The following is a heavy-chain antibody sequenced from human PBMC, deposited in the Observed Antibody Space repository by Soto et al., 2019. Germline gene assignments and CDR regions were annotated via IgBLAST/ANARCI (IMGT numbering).Heavy chain of an antibody. J-gene: IGHJ5*02. Sequence: QVHLVQSGAEVKKSGASVKVSCKASGYSFTNHEINWVRQAPGRGLEWMGWMNPDSGNRGYAQKFQGRVTMTGNISINTAFLELGSLTSDDTAVYYCARGPDSRRGHYDVVSGYYKGSGWLDPWGQGTLVTVSS. CDR3: ARGPDSRRGHYDVVSGYYKGSGWLDP. CDR1: GYSFTNHE. D-gene: IGHD5-12*01. V-gene: IGHV1-8*01. CDR2: MNPDSGNR.